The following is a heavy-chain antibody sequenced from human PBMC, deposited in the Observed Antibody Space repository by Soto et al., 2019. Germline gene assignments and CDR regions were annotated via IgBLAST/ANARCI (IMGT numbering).Heavy chain of an antibody. CDR1: GGSINSYW. V-gene: IGHV4-4*07. Sequence: SETLSLTCSVSGGSINSYWWSWIRQPAGKGLEWIGRVYSSGTTDYNPSLNSRATMSVETSKNQFSLKLTSVTAADTAVYYCARDIGSYAYAEGYWGQGIKVTVYS. CDR3: ARDIGSYAYAEGY. J-gene: IGHJ4*02. D-gene: IGHD2-2*01. CDR2: VYSSGTT.